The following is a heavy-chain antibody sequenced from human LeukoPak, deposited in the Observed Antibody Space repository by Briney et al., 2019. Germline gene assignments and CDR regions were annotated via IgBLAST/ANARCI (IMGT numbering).Heavy chain of an antibody. Sequence: GGSLRLSCAASGLTGSSNYKTWVRQAPGKGLEWVSVIYNIGSTFYADSVKGRFTISRDNSKNTLYLQMNSLRAEDTAVYYCVDGSWAHWGQGTLVTVSS. V-gene: IGHV3-53*01. CDR1: GLTGSSNY. CDR3: VDGSWAH. J-gene: IGHJ4*02. D-gene: IGHD3-16*01. CDR2: IYNIGST.